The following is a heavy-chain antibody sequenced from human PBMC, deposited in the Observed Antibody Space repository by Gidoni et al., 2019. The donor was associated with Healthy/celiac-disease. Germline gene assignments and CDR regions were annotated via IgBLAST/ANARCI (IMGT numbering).Heavy chain of an antibody. CDR3: ANTLNWNDARYAFDI. CDR1: GYTFTGYY. V-gene: IGHV1-2*02. CDR2: INPNSGGT. J-gene: IGHJ3*02. Sequence: QVQLVQSGAEVKKPGASVKVSCKASGYTFTGYYMHWVRQAPGQGLEWMGWINPNSGGTNYAQKFQGRVTMTRDTSISTAYMELSRLRSDDTAVYYCANTLNWNDARYAFDIWGQGTMVTVSS. D-gene: IGHD1-1*01.